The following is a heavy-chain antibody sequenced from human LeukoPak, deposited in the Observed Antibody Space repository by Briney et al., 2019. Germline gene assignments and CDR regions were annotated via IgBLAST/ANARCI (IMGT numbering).Heavy chain of an antibody. Sequence: PGGSLRLSCAASGFTFSSYEMNWVRQAPEKGLEWVSYISSSGSTIYYADSVKGRFTISRDNAKNSLYLQMNSLRAEDTAVYYCARAGYGGKISRFGYWGQGTLVTVSS. D-gene: IGHD4-23*01. J-gene: IGHJ4*02. V-gene: IGHV3-48*03. CDR2: ISSSGSTI. CDR1: GFTFSSYE. CDR3: ARAGYGGKISRFGY.